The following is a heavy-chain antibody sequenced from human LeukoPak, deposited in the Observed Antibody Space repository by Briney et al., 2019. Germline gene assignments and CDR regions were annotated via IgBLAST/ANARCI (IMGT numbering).Heavy chain of an antibody. CDR2: IRGDGNEK. V-gene: IGHV3-7*01. J-gene: IGHJ4*02. D-gene: IGHD3-22*01. CDR1: GFTFSSYS. CDR3: VRNGDYYRLDY. Sequence: GGSLRLSCAASGFTFSSYSMTWVRQAPGKGLEWVANIRGDGNEKQFEDSVKGRFTISRDNAKNSVFLQMNNLRAEDTAVFYCVRNGDYYRLDYWGQGTLVTVSS.